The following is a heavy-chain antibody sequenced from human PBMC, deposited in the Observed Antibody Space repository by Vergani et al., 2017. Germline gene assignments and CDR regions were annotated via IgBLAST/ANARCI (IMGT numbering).Heavy chain of an antibody. CDR2: INPSSGDT. V-gene: IGHV1-8*03. D-gene: IGHD3-10*01. Sequence: QVQLVQSGPEVRKPGASVKVSCKASGDTFTTSDINWVRLATGQGLEWMGWINPSSGDTAYAPKFQGRFTITRDTSINTAFMELTSLRSEDTAVYFCARDAPFRSGSYLRGWGQGTLVTVSS. CDR1: GDTFTTSD. CDR3: ARDAPFRSGSYLRG. J-gene: IGHJ4*02.